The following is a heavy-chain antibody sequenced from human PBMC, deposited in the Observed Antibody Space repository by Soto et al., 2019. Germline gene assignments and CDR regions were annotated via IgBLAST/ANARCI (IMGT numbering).Heavy chain of an antibody. CDR3: ARVITIFGVVIIDYYYYGMDV. Sequence: QVQLVESGGGVVQPGRSLRLSCAASGFTFSSYAMHWVRQAPGKGLEWVAVISYDGSNKYYADSVKGRFTISRDNSKNTLYLRMNSLRAEDTAVYYCARVITIFGVVIIDYYYYGMDVWGQGTTFTVSS. V-gene: IGHV3-30-3*01. D-gene: IGHD3-3*01. CDR1: GFTFSSYA. CDR2: ISYDGSNK. J-gene: IGHJ6*02.